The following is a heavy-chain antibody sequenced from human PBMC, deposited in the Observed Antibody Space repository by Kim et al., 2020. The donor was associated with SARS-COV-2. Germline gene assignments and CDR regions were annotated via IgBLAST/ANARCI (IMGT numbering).Heavy chain of an antibody. Sequence: GGSLRLSCAASGFTFSSYAMSWVRQAPGKGLEWVSVIYSGGSSTYYADSVKGRFTISRDNSKNTLYLQMNSLRAEDTAVYYCAKGLGSGYWYYFDYWGQGTLVTVSS. V-gene: IGHV3-23*03. CDR1: GFTFSSYA. D-gene: IGHD3-22*01. CDR3: AKGLGSGYWYYFDY. J-gene: IGHJ4*02. CDR2: IYSGGSST.